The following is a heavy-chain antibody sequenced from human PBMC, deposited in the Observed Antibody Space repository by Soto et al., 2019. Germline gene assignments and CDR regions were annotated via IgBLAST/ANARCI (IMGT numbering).Heavy chain of an antibody. D-gene: IGHD3-22*01. CDR2: IFYSGST. CDR1: GGSISGSSDY. J-gene: IGHJ5*02. V-gene: IGHV4-39*01. CDR3: ATDSSYYYDSSAYYSNWFDP. Sequence: SETLSLTCTASGGSISGSSDYWGWIRQPPGKGLEWIGSIFYSGSTYYNPSLKSRVTLSVDKSKNKFSLKLTSVTAADTSVYYCATDSSYYYDSSAYYSNWFDPWGQGMLVTSPQ.